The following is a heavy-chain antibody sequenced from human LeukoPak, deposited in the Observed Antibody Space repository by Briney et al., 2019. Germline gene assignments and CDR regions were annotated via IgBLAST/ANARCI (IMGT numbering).Heavy chain of an antibody. Sequence: ASVKVSCKASGYTFTGYYMHWVRQAPGQGLEWMGWINPNSGGTNYAQKFQGRVTMTRDTSISTAYMELSRLRSDDTAVYYCARDHDYYDSSGSPDYWGQGTLVTVSS. D-gene: IGHD3-22*01. CDR3: ARDHDYYDSSGSPDY. CDR2: INPNSGGT. V-gene: IGHV1-2*02. J-gene: IGHJ4*02. CDR1: GYTFTGYY.